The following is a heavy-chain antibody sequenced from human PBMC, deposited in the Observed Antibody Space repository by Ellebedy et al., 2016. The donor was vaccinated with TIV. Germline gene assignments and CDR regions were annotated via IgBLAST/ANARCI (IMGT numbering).Heavy chain of an antibody. V-gene: IGHV3-48*02. CDR1: GLTFSSYS. J-gene: IGHJ4*02. D-gene: IGHD6-13*01. Sequence: GGSLRLSXAASGLTFSSYSMNWVRQAPGKGLEWVSYISSSSSTIYYADSVKGRFTISRDNAKNSLYLQMNSLRDEDTAVYYCARDRGAAADPFFDYWGQGTLVTVSS. CDR3: ARDRGAAADPFFDY. CDR2: ISSSSSTI.